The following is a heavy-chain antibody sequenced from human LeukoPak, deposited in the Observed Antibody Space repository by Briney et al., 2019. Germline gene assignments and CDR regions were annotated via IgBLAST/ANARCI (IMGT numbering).Heavy chain of an antibody. D-gene: IGHD6-19*01. CDR3: AKELYGWYYDY. Sequence: GGSLRLSCAASGFTFSSYGMHWVRQAPGKGLEWVSAISGSDGSTNYADSVKGRFSISRDNSKNTLYLQMKSLRAEDTAVYYCAKELYGWYYDYWGQGTLVTVSS. V-gene: IGHV3-23*01. CDR2: ISGSDGST. CDR1: GFTFSSYG. J-gene: IGHJ4*02.